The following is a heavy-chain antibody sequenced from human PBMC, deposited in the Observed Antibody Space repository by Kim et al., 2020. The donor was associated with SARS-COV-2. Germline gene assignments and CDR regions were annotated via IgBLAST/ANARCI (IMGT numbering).Heavy chain of an antibody. CDR1: GFTFSSYG. D-gene: IGHD6-19*01. CDR2: ISYDGSNK. Sequence: GGSLRLSCAASGFTFSSYGMHWVRQAPGKGLEWVAVISYDGSNKYYADSVKGRFTISRDNSKNTLYLQMNSLRAEDTAVYYCAKDRGWAHHYYYYMDVWGKGTTVTVSS. V-gene: IGHV3-30*18. J-gene: IGHJ6*03. CDR3: AKDRGWAHHYYYYMDV.